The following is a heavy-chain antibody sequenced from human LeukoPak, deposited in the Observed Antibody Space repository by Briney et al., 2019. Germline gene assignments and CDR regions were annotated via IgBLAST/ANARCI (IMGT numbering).Heavy chain of an antibody. CDR2: ICPDGSAR. D-gene: IGHD2/OR15-2a*01. J-gene: IGHJ4*02. CDR3: AGWGGGCNY. CDR1: GFTLSTYC. V-gene: IGHV3-7*01. Sequence: GGSLRLSCSASGFTLSTYCINWLRQAPGKGLEWLANICPDGSARYVDAVKGRFTISRDNAKNSLPMQMNRLRAEETAVYYCAGWGGGCNYWGQGTVVTVSS.